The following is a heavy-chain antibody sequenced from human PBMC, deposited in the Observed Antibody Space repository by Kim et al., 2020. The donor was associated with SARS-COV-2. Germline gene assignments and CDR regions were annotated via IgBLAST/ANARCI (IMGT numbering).Heavy chain of an antibody. V-gene: IGHV4-39*01. J-gene: IGHJ4*02. Sequence: SETLSLTCNVSGVSIGLISYYWGWIRQAPGKGLEWIGNIYYNGKTYYNPSLKTRVTISVDTSKNQFSLRLASVTAADTAIYYCARRGYLEWLTFDIWGQGALVTVSS. D-gene: IGHD3-3*01. CDR1: GVSIGLISYY. CDR2: IYYNGKT. CDR3: ARRGYLEWLTFDI.